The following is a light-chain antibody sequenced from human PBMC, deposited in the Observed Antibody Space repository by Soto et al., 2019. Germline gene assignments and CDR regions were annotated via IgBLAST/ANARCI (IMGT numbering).Light chain of an antibody. J-gene: IGKJ3*01. V-gene: IGKV3-11*01. CDR2: DAS. CDR1: QSISWY. CDR3: QPRSNWPPGVT. Sequence: EIVLTQSPATLSLSPGERATLSCRASQSISWYLAWYQQKPGQAPRLLIYDASNRATGIPARFSGSGSGTDFTLTISSLEPEDFAVYYCQPRSNWPPGVTFGPGTKVDIK.